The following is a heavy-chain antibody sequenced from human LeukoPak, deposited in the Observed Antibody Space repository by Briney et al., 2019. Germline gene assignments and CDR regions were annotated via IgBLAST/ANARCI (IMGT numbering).Heavy chain of an antibody. CDR1: GGSMSHYY. CDR3: ARSITGTTGLYYYYGMDV. Sequence: SETLSLTCTVSGGSMSHYYWSWIRQPPGKGLEWIGYIYYIGSTNYNPSFKSRVTISVDTSNNQFSLKLNSVTAADTAVYYCARSITGTTGLYYYYGMDVWGQGTTVTVSS. D-gene: IGHD1-7*01. CDR2: IYYIGST. V-gene: IGHV4-59*01. J-gene: IGHJ6*02.